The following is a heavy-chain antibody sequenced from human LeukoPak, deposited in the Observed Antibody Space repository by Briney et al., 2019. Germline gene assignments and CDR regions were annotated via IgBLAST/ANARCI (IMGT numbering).Heavy chain of an antibody. CDR3: ARSGTRPNLLFDY. D-gene: IGHD1-26*01. V-gene: IGHV4-34*01. CDR2: INHSGST. CDR1: GGSFSGYY. J-gene: IGHJ4*02. Sequence: PSETLSLTCAAYGGSFSGYYWSWIRQPPGKGLEWIGEINHSGSTNYNPSLKSRVTISVDTSKNQFSLKLSSVTAADTAVYYCARSGTRPNLLFDYWGQGTLVTVSS.